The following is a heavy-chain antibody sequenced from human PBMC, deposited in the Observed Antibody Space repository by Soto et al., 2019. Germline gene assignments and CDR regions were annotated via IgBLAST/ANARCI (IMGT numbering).Heavy chain of an antibody. Sequence: EVQLLESGGGLVQPGGSLRLSCAASGFTFSSYAMSWVRQAPGKGLEWVSAISGSGGSTYYADSVKGRFTISRDNSKNTLDLQMNSLRAEDTAVYYCAKDDYVWGSYRKFDYWGQGTLVTVSS. CDR3: AKDDYVWGSYRKFDY. J-gene: IGHJ4*02. CDR2: ISGSGGST. CDR1: GFTFSSYA. D-gene: IGHD3-16*02. V-gene: IGHV3-23*01.